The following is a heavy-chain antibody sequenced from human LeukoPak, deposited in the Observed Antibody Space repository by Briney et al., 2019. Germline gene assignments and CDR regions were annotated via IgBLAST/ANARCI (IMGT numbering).Heavy chain of an antibody. J-gene: IGHJ4*02. D-gene: IGHD3-10*01. CDR1: GFTFSSYA. Sequence: GGSLRLSCAASGFTFSSYAMSWVRQAPGKGLEWVSAISGSSGSTYYADSVKGRFTISRDNSKNTLYLQMNSLRAEDTAVYYCAKSGLLWFRELWGALSFDSWGQGTLVTVSS. CDR3: AKSGLLWFRELWGALSFDS. CDR2: ISGSSGST. V-gene: IGHV3-23*01.